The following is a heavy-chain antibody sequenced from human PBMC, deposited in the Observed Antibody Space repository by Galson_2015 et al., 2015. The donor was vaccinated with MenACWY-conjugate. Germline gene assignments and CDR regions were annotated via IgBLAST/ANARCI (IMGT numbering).Heavy chain of an antibody. CDR1: GFTFSDAW. D-gene: IGHD2-2*01. CDR2: IKSKTDGGTT. Sequence: SLRLSCAASGFTFSDAWMSWVRQAPGKGLEWVGRIKSKTDGGTTDSAAPLKDRFIISRDDSKNMVYVDMKSLTTDDTALYYCIIHPQLRSETWGQGTLVPVSS. CDR3: IIHPQLRSET. J-gene: IGHJ5*02. V-gene: IGHV3-15*01.